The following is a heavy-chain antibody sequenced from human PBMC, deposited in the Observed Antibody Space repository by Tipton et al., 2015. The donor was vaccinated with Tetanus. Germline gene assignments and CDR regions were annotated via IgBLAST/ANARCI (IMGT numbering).Heavy chain of an antibody. Sequence: QLVQSGAEVKKPGSAVRVSCKASGGTFSTYSINWVRQAPGQGLEWMGGITPIFGTPYYAQKFQGRVTITADKSTDTAYMELRSLRSEDTAVYYCARDEGIAVAGRHYAFDIWGQGTKVTVSA. D-gene: IGHD6-19*01. CDR1: GGTFSTYS. V-gene: IGHV1-69*06. J-gene: IGHJ3*02. CDR2: ITPIFGTP. CDR3: ARDEGIAVAGRHYAFDI.